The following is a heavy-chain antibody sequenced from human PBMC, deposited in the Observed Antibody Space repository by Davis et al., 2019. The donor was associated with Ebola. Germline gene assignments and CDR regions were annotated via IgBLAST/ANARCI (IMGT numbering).Heavy chain of an antibody. D-gene: IGHD2-8*02. Sequence: MPGGSLRLSCTVSGGSVSSVSYYWSWIRQPPGKGLEWIGYIHSSGSTNYNASLKSRVMISMDTSKNQFSLKLSSVTAADTAVYYCARGSGLVEYYFEYWGQGTLVTVSS. V-gene: IGHV4-61*01. J-gene: IGHJ4*02. CDR2: IHSSGST. CDR3: ARGSGLVEYYFEY. CDR1: GGSVSSVSYY.